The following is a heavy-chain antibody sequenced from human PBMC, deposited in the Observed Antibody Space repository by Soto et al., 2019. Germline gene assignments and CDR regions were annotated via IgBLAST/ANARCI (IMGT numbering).Heavy chain of an antibody. CDR2: ISGSGGST. V-gene: IGHV3-23*01. CDR3: AKDPDIVVVPAAEAHDNWFDP. CDR1: GFTFSSYA. Sequence: GGSLRLSCAASGFTFSSYAMSWVRQAPGKGLEWVSAISGSGGSTYYADSVKGRFTISRDNSKNTLYLQMNSLRAEDTAVYYCAKDPDIVVVPAAEAHDNWFDPWGQGTLVTVSS. J-gene: IGHJ5*02. D-gene: IGHD2-2*01.